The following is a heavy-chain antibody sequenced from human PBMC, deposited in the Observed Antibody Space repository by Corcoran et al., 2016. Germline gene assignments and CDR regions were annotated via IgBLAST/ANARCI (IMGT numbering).Heavy chain of an antibody. D-gene: IGHD3-10*01. CDR3: AREYGSGSYLSLDV. Sequence: QVQLVESGGGVVQPGRSLRLSCAASGFTFSSYGMHWVRQAPGKGLEWVAVIWYDGSNKYYADSVKGRFTISRDNYKNTLYLQMNSLRAEDTAVYYCAREYGSGSYLSLDVWGQGTTVTVSS. CDR2: IWYDGSNK. J-gene: IGHJ6*02. V-gene: IGHV3-33*01. CDR1: GFTFSSYG.